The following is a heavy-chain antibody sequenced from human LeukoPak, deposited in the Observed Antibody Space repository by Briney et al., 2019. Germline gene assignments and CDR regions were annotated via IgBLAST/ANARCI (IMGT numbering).Heavy chain of an antibody. Sequence: QPGGSLRLSWAAAGFTFSIYAVHWVRQAPGKGLGWVAVISDDGSNKYYADSVEGRFTISRDNSKNTLYLQTNSLKAEDTAVYYCARGPGYCSSTSCSGGIVYWGQGTLVTVSS. V-gene: IGHV3-30-3*01. CDR1: GFTFSIYA. CDR2: ISDDGSNK. J-gene: IGHJ4*02. CDR3: ARGPGYCSSTSCSGGIVY. D-gene: IGHD2-2*01.